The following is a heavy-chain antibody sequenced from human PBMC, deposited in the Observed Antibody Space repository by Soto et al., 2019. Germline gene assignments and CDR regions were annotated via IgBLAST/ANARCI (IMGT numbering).Heavy chain of an antibody. CDR3: GPRGAVAPRGY. CDR1: GGSFSDFY. J-gene: IGHJ4*02. D-gene: IGHD2-15*01. Sequence: QVQLQQWGAGLLKPSETLSLTCAVSGGSFSDFYWTWIRQLPGKGLEWIGEINHIGYRNYNPSLERRVAISVDTSKNQCSLNLRSVTAADTAVYYCGPRGAVAPRGYWGQGTLVTVSS. CDR2: INHIGYR. V-gene: IGHV4-34*02.